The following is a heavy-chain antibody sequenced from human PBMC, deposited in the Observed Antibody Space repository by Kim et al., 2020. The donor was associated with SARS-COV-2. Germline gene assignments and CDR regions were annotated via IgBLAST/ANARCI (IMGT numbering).Heavy chain of an antibody. J-gene: IGHJ4*02. CDR2: IYYSGST. D-gene: IGHD3-22*01. CDR3: ARVISSGYYSKIAYYFDY. V-gene: IGHV4-39*07. CDR1: GGSISSSSYY. Sequence: SETLSLTCTVSGGSISSSSYYWGWIRQPPGKGLEWIGSIYYSGSTYYNPSLKSRVTISVDTSKNQFSLKLSSVTAADTAVYYCARVISSGYYSKIAYYFDYWGQGTLVTVSS.